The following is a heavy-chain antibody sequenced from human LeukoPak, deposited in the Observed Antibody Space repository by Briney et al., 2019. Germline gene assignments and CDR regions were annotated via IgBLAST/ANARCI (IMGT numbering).Heavy chain of an antibody. D-gene: IGHD5-24*01. Sequence: GGSLRLSCAASGFTFSSYWMHWVRQAPGKGLVWVSYISSDGSTTVYADSVKGRFTISRDNAKNTLYLQMNSLRAEDTAVYLCAGAKRDGYSSLDYWGQGTLVTVSS. CDR3: AGAKRDGYSSLDY. J-gene: IGHJ4*02. V-gene: IGHV3-74*01. CDR1: GFTFSSYW. CDR2: ISSDGSTT.